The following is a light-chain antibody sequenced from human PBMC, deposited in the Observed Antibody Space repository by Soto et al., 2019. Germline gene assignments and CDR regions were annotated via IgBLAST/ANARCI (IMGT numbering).Light chain of an antibody. Sequence: EIVMTQSPATLSVSPGERAILSCRASQRISSDLAWYQQKAGQAPRLLIYGASTRATGIPARFSGSGAGTEFTLTISSRQSEDIAVYYCQHYKNWPPIYTVGQGPKLELK. CDR2: GAS. CDR1: QRISSD. V-gene: IGKV3-15*01. CDR3: QHYKNWPPIYT. J-gene: IGKJ2*01.